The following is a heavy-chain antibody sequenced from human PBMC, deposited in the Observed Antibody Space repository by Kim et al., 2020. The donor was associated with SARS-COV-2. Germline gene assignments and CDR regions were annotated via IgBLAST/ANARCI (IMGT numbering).Heavy chain of an antibody. D-gene: IGHD2-21*02. CDR2: ISYDGSNK. V-gene: IGHV3-30*03. CDR3: AREGRDEDDYYGLDV. CDR1: GFSFSDYG. Sequence: GGSLRLSCAASGFSFSDYGIHWVRQAPGKGLEWVALISYDGSNKYYADSVKGRFTISRDNSKNTLYLEMNSLRAEDTAVYYCAREGRDEDDYYGLDVWGQGTTVTVSS. J-gene: IGHJ6*02.